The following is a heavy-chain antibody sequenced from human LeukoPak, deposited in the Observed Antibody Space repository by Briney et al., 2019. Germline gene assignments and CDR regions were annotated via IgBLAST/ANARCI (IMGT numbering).Heavy chain of an antibody. CDR1: GGSFSGYY. Sequence: PSETLSLTCAVYGGSFSGYYWSWIRQPPGKGLEWIGEINHSGSTNYNPSLKSRVTISVDTSMTQFSLKLSSVTAADTAVYYCARSGGDWPLYYFDYWGQGTLVTVSS. J-gene: IGHJ4*02. CDR2: INHSGST. D-gene: IGHD2-21*02. CDR3: ARSGGDWPLYYFDY. V-gene: IGHV4-34*01.